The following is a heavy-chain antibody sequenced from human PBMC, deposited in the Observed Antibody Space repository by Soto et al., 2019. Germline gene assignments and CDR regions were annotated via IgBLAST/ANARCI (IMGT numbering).Heavy chain of an antibody. V-gene: IGHV3-21*06. J-gene: IGHJ4*02. D-gene: IGHD6-19*01. CDR2: ISSHGRDI. Sequence: GSLRLSCEASGFTFTSDSTTWVRQAPGKGLEWVSSISSHGRDIFYADSVKGRFTISRDNAKDSLHLQMNSLTGEDSAVYYCARGAALAGKLDLWGQGTLVTVSS. CDR1: GFTFTSDS. CDR3: ARGAALAGKLDL.